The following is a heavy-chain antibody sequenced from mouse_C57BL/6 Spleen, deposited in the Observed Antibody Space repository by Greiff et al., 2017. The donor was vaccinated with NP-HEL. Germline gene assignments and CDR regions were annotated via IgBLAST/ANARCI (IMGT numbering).Heavy chain of an antibody. Sequence: VQLKESGPGLVAPSQSLSITCTVSGFSLTNYGVDWVRQSPGKGLEWLGVIWGGGSTNYNSALMSRLSISKDNSKSQVFLKMNSLQTDDTAMYYCAKHGYDGGPFAYWGQGTLVIVSA. V-gene: IGHV2-9*01. J-gene: IGHJ3*01. CDR3: AKHGYDGGPFAY. D-gene: IGHD2-2*01. CDR1: GFSLTNYG. CDR2: IWGGGST.